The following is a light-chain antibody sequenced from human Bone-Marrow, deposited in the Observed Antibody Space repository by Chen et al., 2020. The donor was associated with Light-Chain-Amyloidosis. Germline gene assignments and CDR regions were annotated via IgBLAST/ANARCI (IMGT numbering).Light chain of an antibody. J-gene: IGLJ3*02. CDR1: VTDVGSYNL. Sequence: QSALTQPASVSGSPGQSITISCTGTVTDVGSYNLVSWYQQYPGKAPKLLIYEDTKRPSWVSHRFSASKSGITASLTISGIQAEDEAVYYCCSYAGTTWLFGGGTYLTVL. CDR3: CSYAGTTWL. V-gene: IGLV2-23*01. CDR2: EDT.